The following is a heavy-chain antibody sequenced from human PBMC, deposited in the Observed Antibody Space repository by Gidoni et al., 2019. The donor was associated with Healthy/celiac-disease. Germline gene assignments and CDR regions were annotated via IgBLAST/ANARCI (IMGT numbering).Heavy chain of an antibody. CDR3: ARARVRGVPFDY. CDR2: INHSGST. D-gene: IGHD3-10*01. J-gene: IGHJ4*02. Sequence: QVQLQQWGAGLLKPSETLSLTCAVYGGSFSGYYWSWIRQPPGKGLEWIGEINHSGSTNYNPSIKSRVTISVDTSKNQFSLKLSSVTAADTAVYYCARARVRGVPFDYWGQGTLVTVSS. CDR1: GGSFSGYY. V-gene: IGHV4-34*01.